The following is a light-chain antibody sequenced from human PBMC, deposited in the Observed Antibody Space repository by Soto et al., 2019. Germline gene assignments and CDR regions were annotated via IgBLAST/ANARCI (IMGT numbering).Light chain of an antibody. CDR3: QTWSTDIRV. V-gene: IGLV4-69*01. J-gene: IGLJ3*02. Sequence: QAVVTQSPSASASLGASVKLTCTLSSGHNSYAIAWHQQQPDKGPRYLMEVNSDGSHSKGDGIPDRFSGSSSGAERYLTISSLQSEDEADYYCQTWSTDIRVFGGGTKVTVL. CDR1: SGHNSYA. CDR2: VNSDGSH.